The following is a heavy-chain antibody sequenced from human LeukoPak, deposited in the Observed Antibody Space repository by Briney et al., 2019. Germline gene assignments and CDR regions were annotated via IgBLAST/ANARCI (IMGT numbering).Heavy chain of an antibody. CDR2: IIPIFGTA. J-gene: IGHJ6*03. V-gene: IGHV1-69*13. CDR1: GGTFSSYA. Sequence: SVKVSCKASGGTFSSYAISWVRQAPGQGLEWMGGIIPIFGTANYAQKFQGRVTITADESTSTAYMELSSLRSEDTAVYYCARSITMVRGRALVNYYYYMDVWGKGTTVTISS. D-gene: IGHD3-10*01. CDR3: ARSITMVRGRALVNYYYYMDV.